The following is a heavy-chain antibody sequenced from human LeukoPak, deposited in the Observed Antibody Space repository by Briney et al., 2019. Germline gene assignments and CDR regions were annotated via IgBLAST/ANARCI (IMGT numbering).Heavy chain of an antibody. Sequence: GRSLRLSCAASRFTFSSYGMHWVRQAPGKGLEWVAVIWYDGSNKYYADSVQGRFTISRDNSKNTLYLQMNSLRAEDTAVYYCAREYPPRYYYDSSGYLDYWGQGTLVTVSS. V-gene: IGHV3-33*01. CDR1: RFTFSSYG. CDR2: IWYDGSNK. J-gene: IGHJ4*02. D-gene: IGHD3-22*01. CDR3: AREYPPRYYYDSSGYLDY.